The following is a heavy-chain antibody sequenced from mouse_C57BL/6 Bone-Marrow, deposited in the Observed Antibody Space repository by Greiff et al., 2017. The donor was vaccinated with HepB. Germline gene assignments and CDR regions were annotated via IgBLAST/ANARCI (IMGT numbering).Heavy chain of an antibody. D-gene: IGHD1-1*01. CDR3: ARLTVVAHWYFDV. CDR1: GYTFTDYY. Sequence: VKLMESGAELVRPGASVKLSCKASGYTFTDYYINWVKQRPGQGLEWIARIYPGSGNTYYNEKFKGKATLTAEKSSSTAYMQLSSLTSEDSAVYFCARLTVVAHWYFDVWGTGTTVTVSS. CDR2: IYPGSGNT. V-gene: IGHV1-76*01. J-gene: IGHJ1*03.